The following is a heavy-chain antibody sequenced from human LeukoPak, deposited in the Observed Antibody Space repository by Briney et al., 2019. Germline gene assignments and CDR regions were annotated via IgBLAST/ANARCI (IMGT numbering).Heavy chain of an antibody. D-gene: IGHD1-26*01. V-gene: IGHV3-33*01. Sequence: GGSLRLSCAASGFTFSSYGMHWVRQAPGKGLEWVAVIWYDGSNKYYADSVKGRFTISRDNSKNTLYLQMNSLRAEDTAVYYCARSVSGSYYYFDYWGQGTLVTVPS. CDR3: ARSVSGSYYYFDY. CDR2: IWYDGSNK. J-gene: IGHJ4*02. CDR1: GFTFSSYG.